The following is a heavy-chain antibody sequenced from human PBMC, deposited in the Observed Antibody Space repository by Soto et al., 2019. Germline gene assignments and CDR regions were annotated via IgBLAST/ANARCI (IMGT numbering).Heavy chain of an antibody. Sequence: GGSLRLSCAAYGFDFSSYGMQWVRQTPGKGLEWVAFISYDGSHEFYVDYVKGQFTSSRDISNNTLFLQMNSLRAEDTAVYYCAKDWFFYGSGSYGLDGMDVWGQGT. V-gene: IGHV3-30*18. CDR1: GFDFSSYG. J-gene: IGHJ6*02. D-gene: IGHD3-10*01. CDR2: ISYDGSHE. CDR3: AKDWFFYGSGSYGLDGMDV.